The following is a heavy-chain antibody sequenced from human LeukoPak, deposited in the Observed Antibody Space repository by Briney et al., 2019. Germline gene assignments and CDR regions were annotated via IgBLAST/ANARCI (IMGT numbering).Heavy chain of an antibody. CDR3: ARTSSGWPNFDY. D-gene: IGHD6-19*01. Sequence: SETLSLTCAVSGYSISSGYYWGWIRQPPGKGLEWIGSIYHSGSTYYNPFLKSRVTISVDTSKNQFSLKLSSVTAADTAVYYCARTSSGWPNFDYWGQGTLVTVSS. V-gene: IGHV4-38-2*01. CDR1: GYSISSGYY. J-gene: IGHJ4*02. CDR2: IYHSGST.